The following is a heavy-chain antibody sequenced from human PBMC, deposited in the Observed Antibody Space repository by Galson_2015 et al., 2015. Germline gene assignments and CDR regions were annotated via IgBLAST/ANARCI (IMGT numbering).Heavy chain of an antibody. CDR2: INPSGGGT. Sequence: SVKVSCKASGYTFTKHYIYWVRQAPGQGLEWVAIINPSGGGTSYAHGFQDRVTVTRDTSTRTVYMELYSLRSEDTASFYCARSQTSYDLGVPNCPPAAALNAFNAWAQGT. V-gene: IGHV1-46*01. CDR3: ARSQTSYDLGVPNCPPAAALNAFNA. CDR1: GYTFTKHY. D-gene: IGHD3-3*01. J-gene: IGHJ3*01.